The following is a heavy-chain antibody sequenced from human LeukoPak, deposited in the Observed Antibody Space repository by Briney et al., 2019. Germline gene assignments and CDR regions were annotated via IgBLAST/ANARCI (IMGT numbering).Heavy chain of an antibody. CDR3: SLEGSSWYRYFQH. J-gene: IGHJ1*01. CDR2: ISSSSSTM. CDR1: GFSFSSYS. V-gene: IGHV3-48*01. D-gene: IGHD6-13*01. Sequence: PGGSLRLSCAAPGFSFSSYSMNWVRQAPGKGLEWVSYISSSSSTMYYADSVKGRFTISRDNAKNSLYLQMNSLRAEDTAVYYSSLEGSSWYRYFQHWGQGTLVTVSS.